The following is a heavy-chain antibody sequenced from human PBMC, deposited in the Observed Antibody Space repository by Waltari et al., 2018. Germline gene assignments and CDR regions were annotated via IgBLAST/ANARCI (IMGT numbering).Heavy chain of an antibody. J-gene: IGHJ4*02. CDR3: ARHDSIAARPGANVDY. V-gene: IGHV5-51*01. D-gene: IGHD6-6*01. CDR2: IYPGDSDT. CDR1: GGSISSGGYYW. Sequence: VQLQESGPGLVKPSQTLSLTCTVSGGSISSGGYYWSWVRQMPGKGLEWMGIIYPGDSDTRYSPSFQGQVTISADKSISTAYLQWSSLKASDTAMYYCARHDSIAARPGANVDYWGQGTLVTVSS.